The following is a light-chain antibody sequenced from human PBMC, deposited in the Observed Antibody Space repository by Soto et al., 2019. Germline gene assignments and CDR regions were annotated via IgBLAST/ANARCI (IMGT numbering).Light chain of an antibody. CDR3: QQYGSSPWT. Sequence: EIVLTQSPGTLSLSPGERATLSCRASQSVNSDYLAWFQQKPGQAPRLLIYGASTRTTGIPDRFSGSGSGTDFTLTIGRLEPGDFAVYYCQQYGSSPWTFGQGTKVDIK. CDR2: GAS. V-gene: IGKV3-20*01. J-gene: IGKJ1*01. CDR1: QSVNSDY.